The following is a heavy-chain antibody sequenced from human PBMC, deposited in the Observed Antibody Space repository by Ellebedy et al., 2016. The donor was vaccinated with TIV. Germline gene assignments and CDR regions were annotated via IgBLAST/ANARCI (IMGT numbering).Heavy chain of an antibody. Sequence: GGSLRLSXAASGFTFSSYGMHWVRQAPGKGLEWVAFIWYDRSNKYYADSVKGRFTISRDNSKNTLYLQMNSQRAEDTAVYYCARDPPATCYYYYGMDVWGQGTTVTVSS. J-gene: IGHJ6*02. D-gene: IGHD1-1*01. CDR3: ARDPPATCYYYYGMDV. CDR1: GFTFSSYG. V-gene: IGHV3-33*01. CDR2: IWYDRSNK.